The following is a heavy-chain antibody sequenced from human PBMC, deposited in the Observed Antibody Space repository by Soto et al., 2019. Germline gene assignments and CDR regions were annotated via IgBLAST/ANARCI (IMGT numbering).Heavy chain of an antibody. D-gene: IGHD1-1*01. Sequence: EVQLVESGGGVVKPGGSLRLSCAASGFTFSSYSMNWVRQAPGKGLEWVSSISSGSSYIYYADSVKGRFTISRDNAKKSLYRPMNGLRAEDTAVYDCAIGNDFLSDYYYYYMDVWGRGTTVTVSS. V-gene: IGHV3-21*01. CDR1: GFTFSSYS. J-gene: IGHJ6*03. CDR2: ISSGSSYI. CDR3: AIGNDFLSDYYYYYMDV.